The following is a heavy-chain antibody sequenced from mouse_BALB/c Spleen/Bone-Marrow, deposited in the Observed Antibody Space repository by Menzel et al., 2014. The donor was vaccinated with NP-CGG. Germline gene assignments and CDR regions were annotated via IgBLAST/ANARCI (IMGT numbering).Heavy chain of an antibody. CDR3: ASITTVVVPFDY. D-gene: IGHD1-1*01. Sequence: EVHLVESGPDLVKPSQSLSLTCTVTGYSITSGYSWHWIRQFPGNKLEWMVYIHYSGSTNYNPSLKSRISITRDTSKNQFFLQLNSVTTEDTATYYCASITTVVVPFDYWGQGTTLTVSS. CDR1: GYSITSGYS. CDR2: IHYSGST. J-gene: IGHJ2*01. V-gene: IGHV3-1*02.